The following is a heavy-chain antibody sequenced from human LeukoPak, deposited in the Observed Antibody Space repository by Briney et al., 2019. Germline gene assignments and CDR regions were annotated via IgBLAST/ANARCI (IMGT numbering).Heavy chain of an antibody. V-gene: IGHV5-51*01. Sequence: GESLKISCKGSGYSFTSYWIGWVRQMPGKGLEWMGIIYPGDSDTRYSPSFQGPVTISADKSISTAYLQWSSLKASDTAMYYCARLTRGTVVKREYYFDYWGQGTLVTVSS. D-gene: IGHD4-23*01. CDR3: ARLTRGTVVKREYYFDY. CDR2: IYPGDSDT. CDR1: GYSFTSYW. J-gene: IGHJ4*02.